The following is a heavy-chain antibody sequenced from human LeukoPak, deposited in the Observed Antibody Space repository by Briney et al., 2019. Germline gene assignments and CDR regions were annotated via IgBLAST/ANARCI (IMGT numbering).Heavy chain of an antibody. CDR2: ISSSGSTI. CDR1: GFTFSSYE. Sequence: GGSLRLSCAASGFTFSSYEMNWVRQAPGKGLEWVSYISSSGSTIYYADSVKGRFTISRDNAKNSLYLQMNSLRAEDTAVYYCARDEGWFGELYYWGQGTLVIVSS. CDR3: ARDEGWFGELYY. J-gene: IGHJ4*02. V-gene: IGHV3-48*03. D-gene: IGHD3-10*01.